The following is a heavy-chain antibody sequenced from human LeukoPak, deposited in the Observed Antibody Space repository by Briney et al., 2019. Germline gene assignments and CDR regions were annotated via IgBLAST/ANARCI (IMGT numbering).Heavy chain of an antibody. V-gene: IGHV4-59*08. Sequence: SETLSLTCTVSGGSISYYYWSWLRQPPGKGLEWIGYISYSGSTRYNPSLKSRVTVSVDTSKNQFSLDLRPVTAADTAVYYCARLRDSSGWYGAFDIWGQGTMVTGSS. CDR3: ARLRDSSGWYGAFDI. J-gene: IGHJ3*02. CDR2: ISYSGST. CDR1: GGSISYYY. D-gene: IGHD6-19*01.